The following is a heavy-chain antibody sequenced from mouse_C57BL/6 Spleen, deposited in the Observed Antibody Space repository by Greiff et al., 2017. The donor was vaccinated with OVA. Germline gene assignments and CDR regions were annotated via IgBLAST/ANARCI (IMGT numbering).Heavy chain of an antibody. CDR3: TRGVYYSTLDD. CDR2: IDPETGGT. Sequence: QVQLQQSGAELVRPGASVTLSCKASGYTFTDYEMHWVKQTPVHGLEWIGAIDPETGGTAYNQKFKGKAILTADKSSSTAYMELRSLTSEDSAVYYCTRGVYYSTLDDWGQGTTRTVSS. CDR1: GYTFTDYE. D-gene: IGHD2-12*01. J-gene: IGHJ2*01. V-gene: IGHV1-15*01.